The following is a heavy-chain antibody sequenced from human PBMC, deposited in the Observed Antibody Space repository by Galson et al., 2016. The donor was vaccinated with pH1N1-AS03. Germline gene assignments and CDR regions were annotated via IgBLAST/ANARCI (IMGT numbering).Heavy chain of an antibody. Sequence: ETLSLTCTVSGDSINSYDYFWGWIRQPPGRGLEWIGSVYFRGNTYSNPSLKSRFSMAVDSSRSQFSLRLTSVTAADTAVYCCARYSSSSGYNWFDPWGQGILVTVSS. V-gene: IGHV4-39*01. J-gene: IGHJ5*02. D-gene: IGHD6-6*01. CDR2: VYFRGNT. CDR3: ARYSSSSGYNWFDP. CDR1: GDSINSYDYF.